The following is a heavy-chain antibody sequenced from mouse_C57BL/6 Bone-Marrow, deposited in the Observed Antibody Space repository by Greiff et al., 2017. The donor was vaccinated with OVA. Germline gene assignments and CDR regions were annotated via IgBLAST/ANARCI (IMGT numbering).Heavy chain of an antibody. J-gene: IGHJ2*01. V-gene: IGHV3-1*01. CDR3: AREGNWDGDFDY. D-gene: IGHD4-1*02. CDR2: ISYSGST. Sequence: DVKLVESGPGMVKPSQSLSLTCTVTGYSITSGYDWHWIRHFPGNKLEWMGYISYSGSTNYNPSLKSRISITHDTSKNHFFLKLNSVTTEDTATYYCAREGNWDGDFDYWGQGTTLTVSS. CDR1: GYSITSGYD.